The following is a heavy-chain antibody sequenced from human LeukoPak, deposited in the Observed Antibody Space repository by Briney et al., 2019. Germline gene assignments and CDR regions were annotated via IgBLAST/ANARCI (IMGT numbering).Heavy chain of an antibody. CDR2: INPNSGGT. CDR3: ARGIVVVPAAMFF. D-gene: IGHD2-2*01. V-gene: IGHV1-2*02. J-gene: IGHJ3*01. Sequence: EASVKVSCKASGYTFTGYYIHWVRQAPGQGLEWMGWINPNSGGTNYAQKFQGRVTMTRDTSISTAYMELSRLRSDDTAVYYCARGIVVVPAAMFFWGQGTMVTVSS. CDR1: GYTFTGYY.